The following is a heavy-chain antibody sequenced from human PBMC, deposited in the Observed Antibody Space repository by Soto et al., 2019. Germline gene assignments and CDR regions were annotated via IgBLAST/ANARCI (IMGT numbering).Heavy chain of an antibody. Sequence: QVQLVQSGAEVKKPGTSVKVSCKASGYIFSNYYMHWVRQAPGQGLEWMGVFNPCGDATHYAQSFQGRVSVTRDTSTSTVYMELSTLTSEDTAVYYCARRGMSKIGFDTWGQGTMVTVSS. D-gene: IGHD3-10*01. CDR3: ARRGMSKIGFDT. CDR2: FNPCGDAT. V-gene: IGHV1-46*01. CDR1: GYIFSNYY. J-gene: IGHJ3*02.